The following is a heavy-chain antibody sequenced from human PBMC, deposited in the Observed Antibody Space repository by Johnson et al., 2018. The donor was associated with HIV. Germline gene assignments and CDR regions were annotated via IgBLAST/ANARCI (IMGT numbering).Heavy chain of an antibody. CDR2: IRYAGSNK. V-gene: IGHV3-30*02. Sequence: QMLLVESGGGVVQPGGSLRLSCAASGFTFSSYGMHWVRQAPGKGLEWVAFIRYAGSNKYYADSVKGRFTISRDNSKNTLYLQMNSLRAEDTAVYYCARDRGIAARPFRYAFDIWGQGTMVTVSS. D-gene: IGHD6-6*01. CDR1: GFTFSSYG. CDR3: ARDRGIAARPFRYAFDI. J-gene: IGHJ3*02.